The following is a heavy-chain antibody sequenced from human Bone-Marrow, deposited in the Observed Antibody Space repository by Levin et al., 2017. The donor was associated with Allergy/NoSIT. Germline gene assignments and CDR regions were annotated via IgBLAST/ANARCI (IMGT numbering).Heavy chain of an antibody. CDR3: AKGGASGSHWYFHL. CDR1: GFTFSSFG. D-gene: IGHD3-10*01. V-gene: IGHV3-23*01. J-gene: IGHJ2*01. Sequence: PGGSLRLSCAASGFTFSSFGMSWVRQAPGRGLEWVSSISGSGGNTHYENSVKGRFTISRDNSKNTLDLQMNSLRAEDTAVYYCAKGGASGSHWYFHLWGRGTLVTVSS. CDR2: ISGSGGNT.